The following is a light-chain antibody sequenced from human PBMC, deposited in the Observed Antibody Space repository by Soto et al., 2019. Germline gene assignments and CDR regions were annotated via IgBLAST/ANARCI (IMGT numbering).Light chain of an antibody. V-gene: IGLV2-8*01. CDR3: TSYAGSNNVV. J-gene: IGLJ2*01. CDR1: SSDVGGYYY. CDR2: EVI. Sequence: QSALTQPPSASGSPGQSVTISCTGTSSDVGGYYYVSWYQHHPGKAPKLIIYEVIKRPSGVPDRFSGSKSDNTASLTVSGLRAEDEADYYCTSYAGSNNVVFGGGTKLTV.